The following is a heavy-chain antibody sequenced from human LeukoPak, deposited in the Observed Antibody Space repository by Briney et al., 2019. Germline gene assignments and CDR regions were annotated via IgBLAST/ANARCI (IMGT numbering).Heavy chain of an antibody. CDR1: GFTFSSYS. Sequence: GGSLRLSCAASGFTFSSYSMNWVRQAPGKGLEWVSSISSSSSYIYYADSVKGRFTISRDNAKNSLYLQMNSLRAEDTAVYYRARVGSSSWYYYYMDVWGKGTTVTVSS. J-gene: IGHJ6*03. V-gene: IGHV3-21*01. D-gene: IGHD6-13*01. CDR3: ARVGSSSWYYYYMDV. CDR2: ISSSSSYI.